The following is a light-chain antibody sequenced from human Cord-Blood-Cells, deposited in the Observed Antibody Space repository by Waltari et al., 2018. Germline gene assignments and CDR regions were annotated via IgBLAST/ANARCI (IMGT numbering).Light chain of an antibody. J-gene: IGKJ3*01. CDR1: QSISSY. Sequence: IQVHQSPSSPSASVGDRVAITCRASQSISSYLNWYQQKPGKAPKLLIYAASSLQSGVPSRFSGSGSGTDFTLTISSLQPEDFATYYCQQSYSTLFTFGPGTKVDIK. CDR2: AAS. V-gene: IGKV1-39*01. CDR3: QQSYSTLFT.